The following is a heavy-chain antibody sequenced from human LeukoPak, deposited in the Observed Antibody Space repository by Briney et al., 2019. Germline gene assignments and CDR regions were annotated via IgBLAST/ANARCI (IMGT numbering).Heavy chain of an antibody. V-gene: IGHV1-2*02. D-gene: IGHD6-19*01. CDR1: GYTFTSYA. J-gene: IGHJ4*02. CDR2: INPNSGGT. CDR3: ARDRGSGWYIPRH. Sequence: ASVKVSCKASGYTFTSYAMNWVRQAPGQGLERMGWINPNSGGTNYAQKFQGRVTMTRDTSISTAYMELSRLRSDDTAVYYCARDRGSGWYIPRHWGQGTLVTVSS.